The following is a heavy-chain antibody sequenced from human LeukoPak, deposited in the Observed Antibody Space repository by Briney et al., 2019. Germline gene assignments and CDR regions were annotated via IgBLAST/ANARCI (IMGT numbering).Heavy chain of an antibody. J-gene: IGHJ3*02. CDR1: GFTFSSYA. V-gene: IGHV3-30*04. D-gene: IGHD5-12*01. Sequence: GRSLRLSCAASGFTFSSYAMHWVRQAPGKGLEWVAVISYDGSNKYYADSVKGRFTISRDNSKNTLYLQMNSLRAEDTAVYYCAREHDEGGYSGYDDAFDIWGQGTMATVSS. CDR2: ISYDGSNK. CDR3: AREHDEGGYSGYDDAFDI.